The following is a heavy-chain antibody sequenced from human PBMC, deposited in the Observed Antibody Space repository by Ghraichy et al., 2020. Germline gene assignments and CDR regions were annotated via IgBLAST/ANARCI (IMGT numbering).Heavy chain of an antibody. D-gene: IGHD3-9*01. CDR2: INHSGST. J-gene: IGHJ1*01. V-gene: IGHV4-34*01. Sequence: SETLSLTCAVYGGSFSGYYWSWIRQPPGKGLEWIGEINHSGSTNYNPSLKSRVTISVDTSKNQFSLKLSSVTAADTAVYYCPTSQLRYFDWLSRVEYFQHWGQGTLVTVSS. CDR3: PTSQLRYFDWLSRVEYFQH. CDR1: GGSFSGYY.